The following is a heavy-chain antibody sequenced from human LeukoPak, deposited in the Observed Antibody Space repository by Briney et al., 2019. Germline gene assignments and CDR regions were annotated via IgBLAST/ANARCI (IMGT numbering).Heavy chain of an antibody. Sequence: GGSLRLSCAASGFTFSSYGMHWVRQAPGKGLEWVAVISYDGSNKYYADSVKGRFTISRDNSKNTLYLQMNSLRAEDTAVYYCAKDHGSAGFDYWGQGTLATVSS. V-gene: IGHV3-30*18. J-gene: IGHJ4*02. CDR2: ISYDGSNK. CDR1: GFTFSSYG. D-gene: IGHD3-10*01. CDR3: AKDHGSAGFDY.